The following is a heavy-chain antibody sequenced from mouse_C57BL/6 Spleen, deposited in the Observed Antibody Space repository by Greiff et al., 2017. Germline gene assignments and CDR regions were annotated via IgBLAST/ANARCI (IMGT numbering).Heavy chain of an antibody. J-gene: IGHJ2*01. CDR3: SYGSSFDY. CDR1: GYTFTDYE. D-gene: IGHD1-1*01. V-gene: IGHV1-15*01. CDR2: IGPEPGGT. Sequence: QVHVKQSGAELVRPGASVTLSCKASGYTFTDYEMHWVKQTPVHGLEWIGAIGPEPGGTADHQKVKGKAILTADNSSSPAYMEIRSLTAEDSAVYYCSYGSSFDYWGQGNPLTVSS.